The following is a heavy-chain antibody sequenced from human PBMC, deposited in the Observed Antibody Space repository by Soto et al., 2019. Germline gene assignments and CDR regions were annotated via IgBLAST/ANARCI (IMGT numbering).Heavy chain of an antibody. CDR2: VSYDGDNE. J-gene: IGHJ4*02. CDR1: GFTFSNYA. Sequence: GGSLRLSCAASGFTFSNYAMHWVRQAPGKGLEWVAIVSYDGDNEYYADSVRGRFFISRDNSRNTLYLQTNSLRHEDTAVYYCAKPFTNSSGWTFDYWGQGTLVTVSS. D-gene: IGHD6-19*01. V-gene: IGHV3-30*18. CDR3: AKPFTNSSGWTFDY.